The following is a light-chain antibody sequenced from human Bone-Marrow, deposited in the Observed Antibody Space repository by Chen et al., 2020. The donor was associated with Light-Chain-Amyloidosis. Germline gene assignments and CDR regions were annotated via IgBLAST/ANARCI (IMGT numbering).Light chain of an antibody. CDR3: QSADSSCTYEVI. Sequence: SYELPQPPSVSVSPGQTARITCSGDDLPTKYAYWYQQTPGQAPVLVIHRDTERPSGISERFSGSSSGTTSTLTISGVQAEDEADYHCQSADSSCTYEVIFGGGTKLTVL. CDR2: RDT. J-gene: IGLJ2*01. V-gene: IGLV3-25*03. CDR1: DLPTKY.